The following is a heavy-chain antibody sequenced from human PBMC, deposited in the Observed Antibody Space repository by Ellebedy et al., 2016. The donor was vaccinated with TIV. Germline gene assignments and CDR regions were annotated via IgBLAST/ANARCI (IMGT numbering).Heavy chain of an antibody. V-gene: IGHV3-23*01. J-gene: IGHJ4*02. CDR2: INANGVSI. Sequence: PGGSLRLSCAASGFTFSSYAMSWVRQAPGQGLEWVSGINANGVSIAYADSVKGRFTISRDTSKDTLFLQMNSLRAEDTAVYYCASSRYHYYLGNTIFAYWGQGALVTVSS. D-gene: IGHD3-10*01. CDR3: ASSRYHYYLGNTIFAY. CDR1: GFTFSSYA.